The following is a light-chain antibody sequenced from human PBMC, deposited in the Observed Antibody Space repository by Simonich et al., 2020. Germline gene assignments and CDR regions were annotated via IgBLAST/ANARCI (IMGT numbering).Light chain of an antibody. Sequence: QSALTQPASVSGSPGKSITISCTGTSSDVGSFNLVSWYQQHPGKAPKLMIYEGSKRPTGVSNRFSGSKSGNTASLTISGLQAEDEADYYCSSYAGSSTVVFGGGTKLTVL. CDR3: SSYAGSSTVV. V-gene: IGLV2-23*01. CDR2: EGS. CDR1: SSDVGSFNL. J-gene: IGLJ2*01.